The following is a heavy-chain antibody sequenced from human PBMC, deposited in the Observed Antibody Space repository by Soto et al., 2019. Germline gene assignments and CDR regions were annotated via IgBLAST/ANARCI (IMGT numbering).Heavy chain of an antibody. CDR2: IYYSGGT. CDR1: GGSISSSGYY. Sequence: QVQLQESGPGLVKPSQTLSLTCTVSGGSISSSGYYWSWIRQHPEKGLEWIGNIYYSGGTYYNPSLKRLLTISIDTANNQCSLKLSSVTAADTAIYYGARAADGDYGRLNWFDPWGQGTLVTVSS. V-gene: IGHV4-31*01. CDR3: ARAADGDYGRLNWFDP. D-gene: IGHD4-17*01. J-gene: IGHJ5*02.